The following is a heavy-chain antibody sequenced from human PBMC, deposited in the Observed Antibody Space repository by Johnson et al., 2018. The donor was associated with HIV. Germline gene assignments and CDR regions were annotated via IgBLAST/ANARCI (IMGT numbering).Heavy chain of an antibody. Sequence: VQLVESGGGVVQPGGSLRLSCAASGFTFSSYVMHWVRQAPGKGLEWVANINQDGSEKYHVDSVKGRFTIARDNSKSSLYLQMNSLRAEDTAVYYCASGDAFDIWGRGTKVTVSS. J-gene: IGHJ3*02. CDR1: GFTFSSYV. CDR3: ASGDAFDI. CDR2: INQDGSEK. V-gene: IGHV3-7*05.